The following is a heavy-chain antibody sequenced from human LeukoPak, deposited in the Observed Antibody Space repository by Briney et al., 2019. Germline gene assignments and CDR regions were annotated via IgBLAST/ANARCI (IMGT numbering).Heavy chain of an antibody. CDR1: GFTFSNAW. CDR3: TPHLTPSGSCDY. D-gene: IGHD3-10*01. Sequence: GGSLRLSCARSGFTFSNAWMSWVGQAPGKGLEGVGRIKSKTAGGTTDYAAPVKGRFTISRDDSKNTLYLQMNSLKTEDTAVYYCTPHLTPSGSCDYWGQGTLVTVSS. J-gene: IGHJ4*02. CDR2: IKSKTAGGTT. V-gene: IGHV3-15*01.